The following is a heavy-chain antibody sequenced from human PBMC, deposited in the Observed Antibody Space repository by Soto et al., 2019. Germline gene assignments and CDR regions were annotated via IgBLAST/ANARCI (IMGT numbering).Heavy chain of an antibody. Sequence: VASVKVSCKASGYTFTGYYMHWVRQAPGQGLEWMGWINPNSGGTNYAQKFQGRVTMTRDTSISTAYMELSRLRSDDTAVYYCARASGRGEGTRRTYYDFWSGYYYHYYGMDVWGQGTTVTVSS. CDR3: ARASGRGEGTRRTYYDFWSGYYYHYYGMDV. D-gene: IGHD3-3*01. J-gene: IGHJ6*02. CDR2: INPNSGGT. CDR1: GYTFTGYY. V-gene: IGHV1-2*02.